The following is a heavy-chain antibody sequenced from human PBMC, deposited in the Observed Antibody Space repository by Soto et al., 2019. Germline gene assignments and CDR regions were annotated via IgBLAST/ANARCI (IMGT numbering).Heavy chain of an antibody. D-gene: IGHD2-2*02. CDR3: AREPEGVPAAIASAYGMDV. CDR2: ISYDGSNK. V-gene: IGHV3-30-3*01. Sequence: QVQLVESGGGVVQPGRSLRLSCAASGFTFSSYAMHWVRQAPGKGLEWVAVISYDGSNKYYADSVKGRFTISRDNSKNTLYLQMNRLRAEDTAVYYCAREPEGVPAAIASAYGMDVWGQGTTVTVSS. J-gene: IGHJ6*02. CDR1: GFTFSSYA.